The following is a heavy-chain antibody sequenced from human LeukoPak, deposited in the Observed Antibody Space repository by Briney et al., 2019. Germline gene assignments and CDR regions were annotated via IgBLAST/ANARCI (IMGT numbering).Heavy chain of an antibody. CDR2: IYHSGST. CDR1: GGSISSDNW. CDR3: ATNGWYCLDH. J-gene: IGHJ1*01. D-gene: IGHD6-19*01. V-gene: IGHV4-4*02. Sequence: SETLSLTCAVSGGSISSDNWWSWVRQPPGKGLEWIGEIYHSGSTDYNPSLQSRVTISVDKSNNHFSLRLTSVTAADTAVYYCATNGWYCLDHWGQGALVTVSS.